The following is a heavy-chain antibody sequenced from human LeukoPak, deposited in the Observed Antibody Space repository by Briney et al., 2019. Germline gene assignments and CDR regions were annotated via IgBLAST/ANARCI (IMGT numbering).Heavy chain of an antibody. Sequence: SETLSLTCAVYGGSFSGYYWSWIRQPPGKGLEWIGEINHSGSTNYNPSLKSRVTISVDTSKNQFSLKLSSVTAADTAVYYCASAARFGALGFDYWGQGTLVTVSS. CDR1: GGSFSGYY. D-gene: IGHD3-16*01. CDR2: INHSGST. J-gene: IGHJ4*02. V-gene: IGHV4-34*01. CDR3: ASAARFGALGFDY.